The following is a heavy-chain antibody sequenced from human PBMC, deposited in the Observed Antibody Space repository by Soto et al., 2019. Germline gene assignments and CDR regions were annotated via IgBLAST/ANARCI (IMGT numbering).Heavy chain of an antibody. CDR3: ARDGGVGATYYYYYGIDV. CDR1: GYSISSGYY. J-gene: IGHJ6*02. V-gene: IGHV4-38-2*02. D-gene: IGHD1-26*01. Sequence: NPSETLSLTCAVSGYSISSGYYWGWIRQPPGKGLEWIGSIYHSGSTYYNPSLKSRVTISVDTSKNQFSLKLSSVTAADTAVYYCARDGGVGATYYYYYGIDVWGQGTTVTVSS. CDR2: IYHSGST.